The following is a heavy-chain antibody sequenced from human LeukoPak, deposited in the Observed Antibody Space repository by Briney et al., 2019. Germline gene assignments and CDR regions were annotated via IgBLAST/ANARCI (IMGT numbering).Heavy chain of an antibody. CDR1: GFTFSGSA. CDR2: IRSKANSYAT. V-gene: IGHV3-73*01. CDR3: TTSSNRVYYYYYYMDV. D-gene: IGHD1-14*01. Sequence: GGSLRLSCAASGFTFSGSAMHWVRQASGKGLEWVGRIRSKANSYATAYAASVKGRFTISRDDSKNTLYLQMNSLKTEDTAVYYCTTSSNRVYYYYYYMDVWGKGTTVTISS. J-gene: IGHJ6*03.